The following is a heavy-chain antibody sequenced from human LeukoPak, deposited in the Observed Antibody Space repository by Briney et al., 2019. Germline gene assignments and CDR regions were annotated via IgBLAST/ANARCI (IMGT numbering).Heavy chain of an antibody. CDR2: INHSGST. D-gene: IGHD4-17*01. J-gene: IGHJ4*02. CDR1: GGSFSGYY. V-gene: IGHV4-34*01. CDR3: ARVDYGDYPFDY. Sequence: SETLSLTCAVYGGSFSGYYWSWIRQPPGKGLEWIGEINHSGSTNYNPSLKSRVTISVDTSKNQFSLKLSSVTAADTAVYYCARVDYGDYPFDYWGQGTLVIVSS.